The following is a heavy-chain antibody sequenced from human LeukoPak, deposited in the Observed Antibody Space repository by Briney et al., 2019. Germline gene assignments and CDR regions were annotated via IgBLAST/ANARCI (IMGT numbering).Heavy chain of an antibody. V-gene: IGHV3-21*01. CDR3: ARDAYGSGSYGVFDY. CDR2: ISISSSYI. Sequence: GGSLRLSCAASGFTFSSYSMNWVRQAPGKGLERVSSISISSSYIYYADSVKGRFTISRDNAKNSLYLQMNSLRAEDTAVYYCARDAYGSGSYGVFDYWGQGTLVTVSS. CDR1: GFTFSSYS. D-gene: IGHD3-10*01. J-gene: IGHJ4*02.